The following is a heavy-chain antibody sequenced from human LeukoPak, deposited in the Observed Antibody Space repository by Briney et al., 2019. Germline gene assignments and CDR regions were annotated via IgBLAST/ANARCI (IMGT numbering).Heavy chain of an antibody. J-gene: IGHJ3*02. CDR1: GGSFSGYY. CDR2: INHSGST. V-gene: IGHV4-34*01. D-gene: IGHD3-10*01. Sequence: TSETLSLTCAVYGGSFSGYYWSWIRQPPGKGLEWIGEINHSGSTNYNPSLKSRVTISVDTSKNQFSLKLSSVTAADTAVYYCARLSDGSGSSDAFDIWGQGTMVTVSS. CDR3: ARLSDGSGSSDAFDI.